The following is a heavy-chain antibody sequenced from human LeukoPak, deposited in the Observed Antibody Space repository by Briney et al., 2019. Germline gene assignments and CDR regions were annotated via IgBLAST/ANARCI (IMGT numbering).Heavy chain of an antibody. CDR1: GFTFSIQA. Sequence: GGSLRLSCAASGFTFSIQALSGVRQAPGKGLEWVSAISGSGGSTFYADSVKGRFTISRDNSKNTLNLQMNSLRVEDTAVYYCASGRVTFDHWGQGTLVTVSS. J-gene: IGHJ4*02. V-gene: IGHV3-23*01. CDR3: ASGRVTFDH. D-gene: IGHD2-21*02. CDR2: ISGSGGST.